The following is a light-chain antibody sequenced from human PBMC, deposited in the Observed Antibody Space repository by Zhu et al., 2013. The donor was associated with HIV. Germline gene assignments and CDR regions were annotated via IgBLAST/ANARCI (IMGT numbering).Light chain of an antibody. Sequence: EIVLTQSPGTLSLSQGERATLSCRPSQSVSNSYLAWYQQKPGQAPRLLIYGASTRATGIPDRFSGTESGADFTLTISSLEPEDFATYYCQYFNAYALTFGGGTTVEIK. V-gene: IGKV3-20*01. CDR1: QSVSNSY. J-gene: IGKJ4*01. CDR2: GAS. CDR3: QYFNAYALT.